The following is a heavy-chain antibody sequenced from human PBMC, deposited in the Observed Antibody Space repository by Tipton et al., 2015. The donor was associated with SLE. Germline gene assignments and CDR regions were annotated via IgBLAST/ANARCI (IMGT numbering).Heavy chain of an antibody. V-gene: IGHV4-34*01. D-gene: IGHD3-22*01. Sequence: TLSLTCAVYGGSFSGYYWSWIRQPPGKGLEWIGEINHSGSTNYNPSLKSRVTISVDTSKNQFSLKLSSVTAADTAVYYCAKESSYYDSSGSISFDYWGQGTLVTVSS. CDR3: AKESSYYDSSGSISFDY. CDR2: INHSGST. CDR1: GGSFSGYY. J-gene: IGHJ4*02.